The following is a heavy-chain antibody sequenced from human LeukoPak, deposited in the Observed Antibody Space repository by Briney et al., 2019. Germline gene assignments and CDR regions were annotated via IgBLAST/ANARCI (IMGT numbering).Heavy chain of an antibody. Sequence: SETLSLTCTVSGGSISSYYWSWIRQPAGKGLEWIGRIYTSGSTNYNPSLKSRVTMSVDTSKNQFSLKLSSVTAADTAVYYCARDGPQAMVRGVIISYYYMDVWGKGTTVTISS. CDR2: IYTSGST. D-gene: IGHD3-10*01. CDR3: ARDGPQAMVRGVIISYYYMDV. CDR1: GGSISSYY. V-gene: IGHV4-4*07. J-gene: IGHJ6*03.